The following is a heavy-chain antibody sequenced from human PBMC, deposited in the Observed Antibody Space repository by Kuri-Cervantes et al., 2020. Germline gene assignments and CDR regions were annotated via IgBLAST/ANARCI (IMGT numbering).Heavy chain of an antibody. CDR2: TYYRSKWYN. J-gene: IGHJ6*02. V-gene: IGHV6-1*01. D-gene: IGHD2-2*01. Sequence: SETLSLTCAISGDSVSSNSAAWNWIRQSPSRGLEWLGRTYYRSKWYNDYAVSVKSRITTNPDTSKNQFSLQLNSVTPEDTAVYYCARDRLGRYCSSTSCPGYGMDVWGQGTTVTVSS. CDR3: ARDRLGRYCSSTSCPGYGMDV. CDR1: GDSVSSNSAA.